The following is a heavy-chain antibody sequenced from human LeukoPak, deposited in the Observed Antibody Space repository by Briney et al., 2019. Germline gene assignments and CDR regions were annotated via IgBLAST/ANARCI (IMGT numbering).Heavy chain of an antibody. D-gene: IGHD6-13*01. CDR2: ISWNSGSI. J-gene: IGHJ4*02. CDR1: GFTFDDYA. Sequence: GGPLRLSCAASGFTFDDYAMHWVRQAPGKGLEWVSGISWNSGSIGYADSVKGRFTISRDNAKNSLYLQMNSLRAEDTAVYYCARAAQQLVLDSYFDYWGQGTLVTVSS. CDR3: ARAAQQLVLDSYFDY. V-gene: IGHV3-9*01.